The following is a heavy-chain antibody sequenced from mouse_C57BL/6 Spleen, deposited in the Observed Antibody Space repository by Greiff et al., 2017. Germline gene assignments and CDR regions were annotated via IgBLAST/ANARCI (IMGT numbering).Heavy chain of an antibody. J-gene: IGHJ3*01. CDR3: ASRDGNYAWFAY. V-gene: IGHV1-74*01. CDR2: IHPSDSDT. Sequence: QVQLQQPGAELVKPGASVKVSCKASGYTFTSYWMHWVKQRPGQGLEWIGRIHPSDSDTNYNQKFKGKATLTVDKSSSPAYMQLSSLTSEDSAVYYCASRDGNYAWFAYWGQGTLVTVSA. D-gene: IGHD2-1*01. CDR1: GYTFTSYW.